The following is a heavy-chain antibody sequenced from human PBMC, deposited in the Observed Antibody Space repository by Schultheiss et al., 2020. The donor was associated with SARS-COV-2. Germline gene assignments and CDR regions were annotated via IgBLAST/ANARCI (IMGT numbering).Heavy chain of an antibody. J-gene: IGHJ4*02. Sequence: GGSLRLSCAASGFTVSRNYMSWVRQAPGKGLEWVANIKQDGSEKYYVDSVKGRFTISRDNAKNTLYLQMNSLRAEDTAVYYCAKVGSSSWYLGYWGQGTLVTVSS. CDR2: IKQDGSEK. CDR1: GFTVSRNY. CDR3: AKVGSSSWYLGY. V-gene: IGHV3-7*03. D-gene: IGHD6-13*01.